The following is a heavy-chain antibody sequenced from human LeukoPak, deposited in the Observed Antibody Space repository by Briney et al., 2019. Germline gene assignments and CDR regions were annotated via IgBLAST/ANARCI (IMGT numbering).Heavy chain of an antibody. CDR1: GFTFSSYW. J-gene: IGHJ4*02. D-gene: IGHD6-19*01. V-gene: IGHV3-7*01. CDR2: IKQDGSEK. CDR3: ARARALYSSGWYGLFDY. Sequence: GGFLRLSCAASGFTFSSYWMSWVRQTPGKGLEWVANIKQDGSEKYYVDSVKGRFTISRDNAKNSLYLQMNSLRAEDAAVYYCARARALYSSGWYGLFDYWGQGTLVTVSS.